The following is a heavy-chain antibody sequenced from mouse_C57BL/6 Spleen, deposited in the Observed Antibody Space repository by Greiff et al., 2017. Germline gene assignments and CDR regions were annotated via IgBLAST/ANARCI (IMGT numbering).Heavy chain of an antibody. D-gene: IGHD2-1*01. CDR1: CFNIKNTY. CDR3: ARRGNPYAMDY. J-gene: IGHJ4*01. Sequence: VQLKQSVAELVRPGASVKLSCTASCFNIKNTYMHWVKQRPEQGLDWIGRIDPANGNTKYAPKFQGKATITAYTSSNTAYLQLSSLTSEDTASDYCARRGNPYAMDYWGQVTSVTVSS. V-gene: IGHV14-3*01. CDR2: IDPANGNT.